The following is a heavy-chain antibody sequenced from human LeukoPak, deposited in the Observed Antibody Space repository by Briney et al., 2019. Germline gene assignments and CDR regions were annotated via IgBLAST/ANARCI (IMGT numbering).Heavy chain of an antibody. Sequence: GGSLRLSCAASGFSFSRYTMHWVRQAPGKGLEYVSAISSNGGSTYYVKSVKGRFTISRDNSKKTLYLQMGSLRAEDMAVYYCASSYDSSGYTPFDYWGQGTLVTASS. J-gene: IGHJ4*02. CDR2: ISSNGGST. CDR1: GFSFSRYT. D-gene: IGHD3-22*01. V-gene: IGHV3-64*01. CDR3: ASSYDSSGYTPFDY.